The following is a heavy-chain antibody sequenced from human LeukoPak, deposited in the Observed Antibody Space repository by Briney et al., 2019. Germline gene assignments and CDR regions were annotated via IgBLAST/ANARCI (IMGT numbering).Heavy chain of an antibody. V-gene: IGHV3-21*01. CDR1: GFTFSSYS. CDR2: ISSSSSYI. J-gene: IGHJ3*02. Sequence: GGSLRLSCAASGFTFSSYSMTWVRQAPGKGLEWVSSISSSSSYIYYADSVKGRFTISRDNAKNSLYLQMNSLRAEDTAVYYCARALYSSGWYFDAFDIWGQGTMVTVSS. D-gene: IGHD6-19*01. CDR3: ARALYSSGWYFDAFDI.